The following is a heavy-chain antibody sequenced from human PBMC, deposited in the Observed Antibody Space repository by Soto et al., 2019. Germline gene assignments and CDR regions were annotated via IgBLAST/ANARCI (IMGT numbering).Heavy chain of an antibody. CDR1: GSRFCSYD. D-gene: IGHD3-10*01. CDR2: IRGSDGRK. Sequence: GFLKLRCASAGSRFCSYDMTWVGQAPGKGLDWVSVIRGSDGRKYYANSVKGRFTISRDNCNNTLFLQMNSLRAEDTAIYYCTKGGHLDYWGPGTLVTVSS. CDR3: TKGGHLDY. J-gene: IGHJ4*02. V-gene: IGHV3-23*01.